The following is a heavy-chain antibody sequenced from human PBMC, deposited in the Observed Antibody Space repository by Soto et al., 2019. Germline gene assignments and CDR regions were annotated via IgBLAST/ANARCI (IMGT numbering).Heavy chain of an antibody. J-gene: IGHJ4*02. Sequence: PSETLSLTCTVSGGSISSYYWSWIRQPPGKGLEWIGEINHSGSTNYNPSLKSRVTISVDTSKNQFSLKLSSVTAADTAVYYCARVGLEQPSFVYWGQGTLVTVSS. D-gene: IGHD1-1*01. CDR2: INHSGST. CDR3: ARVGLEQPSFVY. V-gene: IGHV4-34*01. CDR1: GGSISSYY.